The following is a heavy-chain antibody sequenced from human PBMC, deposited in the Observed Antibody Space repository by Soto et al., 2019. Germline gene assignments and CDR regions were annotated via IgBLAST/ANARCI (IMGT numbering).Heavy chain of an antibody. V-gene: IGHV3-15*01. Sequence: PGGSLRLSCAASGLTFSNVWMTWVRQAPGKGLEWVGRIKSKSDGETADVAAPVKGRFTISRDDSKNTVFLEMNSLKSEDTALYYCAITAMINRDSSTSFDYWGQGTQVTVSS. J-gene: IGHJ4*02. CDR1: GLTFSNVW. CDR3: AITAMINRDSSTSFDY. CDR2: IKSKSDGETA. D-gene: IGHD5-18*01.